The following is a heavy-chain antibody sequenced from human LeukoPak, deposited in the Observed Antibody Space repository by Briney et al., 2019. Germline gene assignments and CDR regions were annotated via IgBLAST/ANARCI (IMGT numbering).Heavy chain of an antibody. CDR1: GFTVAANY. D-gene: IGHD3-10*01. J-gene: IGHJ4*02. Sequence: GGSLRLSCSVSGFTVAANYMTWVRQAPGKGLEWVSVFYSGGSAYYADSVKGRFTISRDPSTNTLFLQMISLRAEDTAVYYCATPAGSGDYPYPTYFNYWGQGTLITVSS. CDR3: ATPAGSGDYPYPTYFNY. V-gene: IGHV3-53*01. CDR2: FYSGGSA.